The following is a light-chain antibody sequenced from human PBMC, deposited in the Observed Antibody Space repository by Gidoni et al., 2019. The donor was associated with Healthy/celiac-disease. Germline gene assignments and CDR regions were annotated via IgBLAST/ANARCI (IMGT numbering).Light chain of an antibody. CDR2: DVS. V-gene: IGLV2-11*01. J-gene: IGLJ2*01. CDR3: CSYAGSYSHVV. CDR1: SSDVGGYNY. Sequence: QSALTPPRAVSGSPGQSVTISCTGTSSDVGGYNYVSWYQQHPGKAPKLMIYDVSKRPSGVPDRFSGSKSGNTASLTISGLQAEDEADYYCCSYAGSYSHVVFGGGTKLTVL.